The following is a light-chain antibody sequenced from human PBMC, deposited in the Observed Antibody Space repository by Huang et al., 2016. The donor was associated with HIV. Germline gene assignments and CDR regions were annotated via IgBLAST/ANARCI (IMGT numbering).Light chain of an antibody. CDR2: DTS. CDR3: QQRSTWPLT. Sequence: EVVLTQSPSISSLSLGGTGTISCKASQSVGSYVAWYQQRPGQSPRLLLYDTSNRAAGIPSRFSGSGSGTDFTLTISGLESEDLGVFYCQQRSTWPLTFGGGTKLA. J-gene: IGKJ4*01. CDR1: QSVGSY. V-gene: IGKV3-11*01.